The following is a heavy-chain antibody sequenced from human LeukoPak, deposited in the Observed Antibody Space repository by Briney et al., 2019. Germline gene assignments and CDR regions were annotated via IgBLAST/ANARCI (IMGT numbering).Heavy chain of an antibody. V-gene: IGHV3-23*01. D-gene: IGHD2-15*01. Sequence: GGSLRLSCAASGFTFSSYAMSWVRQAPGKGLEWVSAISGSGGSTYYADSVKGRFTISRDNSKNTLYLQMNSLRAEDTAVYYCAKFQDIVVVVAAVDYFDYWGQGTLVTVSS. J-gene: IGHJ4*02. CDR2: ISGSGGST. CDR1: GFTFSSYA. CDR3: AKFQDIVVVVAAVDYFDY.